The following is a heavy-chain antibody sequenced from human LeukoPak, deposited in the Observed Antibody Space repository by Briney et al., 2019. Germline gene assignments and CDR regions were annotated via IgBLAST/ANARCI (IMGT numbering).Heavy chain of an antibody. CDR3: AKLDYYDSGYRWFDP. CDR1: GFTFSSYA. Sequence: PGGSLRLSCAASGFTFSSYAMTWVRQAPEKGLEWVSTISGTGSNTYYADSVKGRFTISRDNSKNTVYLQMNSLRADDTAVYYCAKLDYYDSGYRWFDPWGQGTLVTVSS. CDR2: ISGTGSNT. D-gene: IGHD3-10*01. V-gene: IGHV3-23*01. J-gene: IGHJ5*02.